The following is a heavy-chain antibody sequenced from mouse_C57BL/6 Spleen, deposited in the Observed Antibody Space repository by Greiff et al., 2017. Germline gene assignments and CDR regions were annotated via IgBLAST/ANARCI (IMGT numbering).Heavy chain of an antibody. CDR1: GYTFTSYW. Sequence: QVQLQQPGAELVMPGASVKLSCKASGYTFTSYWMHWVKQRPGQGLEWIGEIDPSDSYTNYNQKFKGKSTLTVDKSSSTAYMQLSSLTSEDSAVYYCARRDYGSRDYWGQGTTLTVSS. V-gene: IGHV1-69*01. D-gene: IGHD1-1*01. CDR3: ARRDYGSRDY. CDR2: IDPSDSYT. J-gene: IGHJ2*01.